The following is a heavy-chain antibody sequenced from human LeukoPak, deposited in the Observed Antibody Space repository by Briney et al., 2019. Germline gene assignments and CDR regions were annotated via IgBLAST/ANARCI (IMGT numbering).Heavy chain of an antibody. CDR1: GGTFSSYA. J-gene: IGHJ4*02. CDR3: ARGVIAARVGYFDY. Sequence: SVKFSCKASGGTFSSYAISWVRQAPGQGLEWMGGIIPIFGTANYAQKFQGRVTITADESMSTAYMELSSLRSEDTAVYYCARGVIAARVGYFDYWGQGTLVTVSS. V-gene: IGHV1-69*13. D-gene: IGHD6-6*01. CDR2: IIPIFGTA.